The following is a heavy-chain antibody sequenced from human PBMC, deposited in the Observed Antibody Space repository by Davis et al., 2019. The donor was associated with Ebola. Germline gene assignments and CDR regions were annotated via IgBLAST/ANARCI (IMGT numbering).Heavy chain of an antibody. J-gene: IGHJ4*02. V-gene: IGHV3-66*01. D-gene: IGHD5-24*01. CDR3: ARGDGYNFWGF. CDR1: GFTVTSNY. CDR2: IFGGGST. Sequence: GESLKISCAASGFTVTSNYMSWVRQAPGQGLEWVSVIFGGGSTHYADSVKGRFTISRDKSKNTLYLQMNSLRGEDTALYYCARGDGYNFWGFWGQGTLVIVSS.